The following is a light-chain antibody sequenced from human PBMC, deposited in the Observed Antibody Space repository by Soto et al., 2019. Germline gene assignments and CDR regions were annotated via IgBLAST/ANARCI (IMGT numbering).Light chain of an antibody. Sequence: EIVLTHSPATLSLSPGERATLSCRASQSVSRYLAWYQQKPGQAPRLLIYDASSRATGIPARFSGSGSGTDFTLTISSLEPEDFAVYYCQQRSNWPPALTFGGGTKVEIK. CDR1: QSVSRY. CDR3: QQRSNWPPALT. V-gene: IGKV3-11*01. CDR2: DAS. J-gene: IGKJ4*01.